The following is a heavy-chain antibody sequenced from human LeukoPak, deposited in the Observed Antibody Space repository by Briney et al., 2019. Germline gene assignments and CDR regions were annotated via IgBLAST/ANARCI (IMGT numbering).Heavy chain of an antibody. D-gene: IGHD2-15*01. CDR2: ISGSGGST. CDR1: GFTFSSYA. J-gene: IGHJ6*02. Sequence: SGGSLRLSCAASGFTFSSYAMSWVRQAPGKGLEWVSAISGSGGSTYYADSVNGRFTISRDDSKNTLYLQMNSLRAEDTAVYHCAKAPPAATNYYYGMDVWGQGTTVTVSS. CDR3: AKAPPAATNYYYGMDV. V-gene: IGHV3-23*01.